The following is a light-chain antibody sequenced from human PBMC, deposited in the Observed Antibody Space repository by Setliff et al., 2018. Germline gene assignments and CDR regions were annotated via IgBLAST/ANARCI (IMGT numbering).Light chain of an antibody. Sequence: QSALTPPASVSGSPGQSITISCTGASSDVGSYDLVSWYQQHPGKAPKLIIFEVNKRPSGVSDRFSGSKSGNTASLTISGLQADDETDFFCCSYAGSSILFGTGTKVTVL. CDR2: EVN. CDR1: SSDVGSYDL. J-gene: IGLJ1*01. CDR3: CSYAGSSIL. V-gene: IGLV2-23*02.